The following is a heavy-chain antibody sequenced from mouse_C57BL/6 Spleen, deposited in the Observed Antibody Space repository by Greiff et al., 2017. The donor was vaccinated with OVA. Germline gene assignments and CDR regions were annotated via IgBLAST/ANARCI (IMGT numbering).Heavy chain of an antibody. CDR2: ISSGSSTI. CDR1: GFTFSDYG. CDR3: ARQGLYAMDY. V-gene: IGHV5-17*01. J-gene: IGHJ4*01. Sequence: EVMLVESGGGLVKPGGSLKLSCAASGFTFSDYGMHWVRQAPEKGLEWVAYISSGSSTIYYADTVKGRFTISRDNAKNTLFLQMTSLRSEDTAMYYCARQGLYAMDYWGQGTSVTVSS.